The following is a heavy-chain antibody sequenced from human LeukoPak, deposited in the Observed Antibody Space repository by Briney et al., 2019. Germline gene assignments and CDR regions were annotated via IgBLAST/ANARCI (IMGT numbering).Heavy chain of an antibody. J-gene: IGHJ4*02. D-gene: IGHD6-13*01. CDR3: ARDPESSSFDL. Sequence: GGSLRLSCAASGFSFSTYWMNWVRQTPEKGLEFVANIDQGGSVRNYMDSLKGRCTISRDNAKKSLYLEINSLRADDTAVYYCARDPESSSFDLWGRGALVTVSS. CDR2: IDQGGSVR. CDR1: GFSFSTYW. V-gene: IGHV3-7*01.